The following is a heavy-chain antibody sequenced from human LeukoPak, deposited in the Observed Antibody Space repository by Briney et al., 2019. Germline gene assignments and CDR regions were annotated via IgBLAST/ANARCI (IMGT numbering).Heavy chain of an antibody. CDR3: ASRPLTSKNYFDP. J-gene: IGHJ5*02. CDR1: GDRLTSYY. Sequence: GESLKISCKAYGDRLTSYYVPWVRQKPGKGLEWMAIIFPGDSDTTYSPSFDGSVSISVDRSTPTAYLHWTSLKASDTAIYYCASRPLTSKNYFDPWGQGTLVTVSP. V-gene: IGHV5-51*01. D-gene: IGHD1-7*01. CDR2: IFPGDSDT.